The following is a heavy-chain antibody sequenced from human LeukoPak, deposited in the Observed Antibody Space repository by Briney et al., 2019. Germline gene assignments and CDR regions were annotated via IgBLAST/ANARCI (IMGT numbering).Heavy chain of an antibody. V-gene: IGHV1-18*01. J-gene: IGHJ5*02. CDR3: ARAFHYSHSPYSPGYNYIDP. CDR2: ISAYNGNT. CDR1: GYTFTSYG. Sequence: ASVTVSCKASGYTFTSYGISWVRQAPGQGLEWMGWISAYNGNTNYAQKLQGRVTMTTDTSTSTAYMELRSLRSDDTAVYYCARAFHYSHSPYSPGYNYIDPWGQGTLVTVSS. D-gene: IGHD1-1*01.